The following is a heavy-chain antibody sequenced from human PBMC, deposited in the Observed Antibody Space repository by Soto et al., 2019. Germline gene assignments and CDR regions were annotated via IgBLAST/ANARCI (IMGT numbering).Heavy chain of an antibody. J-gene: IGHJ6*02. D-gene: IGHD6-13*01. CDR2: DRDNANSNTT. CDR1: GFSFSDHY. V-gene: IGHV3-72*01. Sequence: PGGSLRLSCAASGFSFSDHYMDWVRQAPGKRLEWVSRDRDNANSNTTEYAAPVQGGFTVSRDDSKHSFYLQMNSLQIEDTSVYYCASLSSRFQDADYSSVMDVSGHGTTVTVS. CDR3: ASLSSRFQDADYSSVMDV.